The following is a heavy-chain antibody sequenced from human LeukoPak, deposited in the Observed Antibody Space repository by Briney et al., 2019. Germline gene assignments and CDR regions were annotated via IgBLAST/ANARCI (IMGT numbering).Heavy chain of an antibody. CDR3: ARDVGVAVAGTYFDY. Sequence: PGGSLRLSCAASGFTYDDYGMSWVRQPPGKGLEGVSGINWNGGSTGYADSVKGRFTIPRDNAKNSLYLQMNSLRAEDTVLYYCARDVGVAVAGTYFDYWGQGTLVTVSS. CDR2: INWNGGST. D-gene: IGHD6-19*01. J-gene: IGHJ4*02. V-gene: IGHV3-20*04. CDR1: GFTYDDYG.